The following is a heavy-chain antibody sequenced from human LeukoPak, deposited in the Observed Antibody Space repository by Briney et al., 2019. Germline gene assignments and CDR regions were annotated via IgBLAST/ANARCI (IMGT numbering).Heavy chain of an antibody. CDR3: ARTIAAAVSWFDP. Sequence: PGGSLRLSCAASGFTFSSYSMNWVRQAPGKGLEWVSSISSSSSYKYYADSVKGRFTISRDNAKNSLYLQMNSLRAEDTAVYYCARTIAAAVSWFDPWGQGTLVTVSS. CDR1: GFTFSSYS. CDR2: ISSSSSYK. D-gene: IGHD6-13*01. J-gene: IGHJ5*02. V-gene: IGHV3-21*01.